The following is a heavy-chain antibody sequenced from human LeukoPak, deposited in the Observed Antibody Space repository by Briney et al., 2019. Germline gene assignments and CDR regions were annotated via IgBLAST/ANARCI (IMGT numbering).Heavy chain of an antibody. Sequence: ASVKVSCKVSGYTLTELSMHWVRQAPGKGLEWMGGFDPEDGETIYAQKFQGRVTMTRNTSISTAYMELSSLRSEDTAVYYCARDPVGYGSGSYSYWGQGTLVTVSS. V-gene: IGHV1-24*01. J-gene: IGHJ4*02. D-gene: IGHD3-10*01. CDR2: FDPEDGET. CDR1: GYTLTELS. CDR3: ARDPVGYGSGSYSY.